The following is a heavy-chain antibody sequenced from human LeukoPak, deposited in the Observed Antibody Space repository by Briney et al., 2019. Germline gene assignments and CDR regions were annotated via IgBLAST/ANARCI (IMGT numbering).Heavy chain of an antibody. J-gene: IGHJ5*02. CDR3: ACQLTFFGVVTANWFDP. CDR1: GGTFSSYA. CDR2: IIPIFGTA. D-gene: IGHD3-3*01. Sequence: GASVKVSCKASGGTFSSYAISWVRQAPGQGLEWMGRIIPIFGTANYAQKFQGRVTITTDESTSTAYMELSSLRSEDTAVYYCACQLTFFGVVTANWFDPWGQGTLVTVSS. V-gene: IGHV1-69*05.